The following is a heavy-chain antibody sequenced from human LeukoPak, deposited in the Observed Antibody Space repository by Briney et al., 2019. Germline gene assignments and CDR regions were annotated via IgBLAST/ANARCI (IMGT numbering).Heavy chain of an antibody. J-gene: IGHJ4*02. V-gene: IGHV3-23*01. CDR2: ISAGGGTI. Sequence: GGTLRLSCAASGFTFSSYDMSWVRQAPGEGLEWVSGISAGGGTIYYTDSVAGRFTISRDNSKNTLDLQMNSLRAEDTAVYYCAKDRARAAAGFFDFWGQGTLVTVSS. CDR1: GFTFSSYD. CDR3: AKDRARAAAGFFDF. D-gene: IGHD6-13*01.